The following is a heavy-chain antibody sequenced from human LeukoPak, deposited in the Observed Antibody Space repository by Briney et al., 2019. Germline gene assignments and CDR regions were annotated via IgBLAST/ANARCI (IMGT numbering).Heavy chain of an antibody. CDR3: AKDPSSGWHGYLDY. J-gene: IGHJ4*02. CDR2: ISGSGGSA. V-gene: IGHV3-23*01. D-gene: IGHD6-19*01. CDR1: GFTFSSYA. Sequence: GGSLRLSCAASGFTFSSYAMSWVRQAPGKGLEWVSAISGSGGSAYYADSVKGRFTISRDNSKNTLYLQMNSLRAEDTAVYYCAKDPSSGWHGYLDYWGQGTLVTVSS.